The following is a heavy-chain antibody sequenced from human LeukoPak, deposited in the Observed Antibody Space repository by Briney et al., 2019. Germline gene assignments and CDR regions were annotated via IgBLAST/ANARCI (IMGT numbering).Heavy chain of an antibody. CDR3: ARGGATVWSPFDY. J-gene: IGHJ4*02. D-gene: IGHD1-14*01. CDR1: GGSISTYY. Sequence: SETLSLTCTVSGGSISTYYWSWIRQPPGKGLEWIAYIYSSGTTNYNPSLESRVAISIDTSKNQFSLKLNSVTAADTAVYYCARGGATVWSPFDYWGQGTLVTVSS. CDR2: IYSSGTT. V-gene: IGHV4-59*01.